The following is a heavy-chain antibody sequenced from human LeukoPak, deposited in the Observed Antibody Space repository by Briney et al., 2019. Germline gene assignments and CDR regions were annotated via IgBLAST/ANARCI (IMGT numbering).Heavy chain of an antibody. CDR3: ARFDSKGSFDY. V-gene: IGHV4-61*01. Sequence: SETLSLTCTVSGGSVSSGSYYWSWIRQPPGKGLEWIGYIYYSGSTNYNPSLKSRVTISVDTSKNQFSLKLSSVTAADTAVYYCARFDSKGSFDYWGQGTLVTVSS. CDR1: GGSVSSGSYY. CDR2: IYYSGST. J-gene: IGHJ4*02. D-gene: IGHD3-9*01.